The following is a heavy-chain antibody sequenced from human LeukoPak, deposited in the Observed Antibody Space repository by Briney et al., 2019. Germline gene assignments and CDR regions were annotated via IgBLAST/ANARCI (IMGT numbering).Heavy chain of an antibody. D-gene: IGHD3-10*01. CDR2: IYPDDSDS. CDR3: VRQRGSSGTINHFDP. J-gene: IGHJ5*02. V-gene: IGHV5-51*01. CDR1: GYSFTTYC. Sequence: GGALQISCETSGYSFTTYCIGWLRQMPGTGLEWVGAIYPDDSDSRYSPSFQGQVVISADRSIRTTYLQWNSLKTSDTAMYYCVRQRGSSGTINHFDPWGQGTLVTVSS.